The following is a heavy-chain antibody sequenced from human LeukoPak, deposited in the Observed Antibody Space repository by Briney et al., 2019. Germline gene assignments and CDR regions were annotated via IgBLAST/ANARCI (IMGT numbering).Heavy chain of an antibody. D-gene: IGHD3-16*02. V-gene: IGHV1-2*06. CDR1: GYTFTGYY. Sequence: ASVKVSCKASGYTFTGYYMLWVRQAPGKGLECMGRINPNSGGTNYAQKFQGRVTMTRDTTISTAYMELSRLRSDDTAVYYCGRCCVWGIYRLDYWGQGILITVSS. J-gene: IGHJ4*02. CDR2: INPNSGGT. CDR3: GRCCVWGIYRLDY.